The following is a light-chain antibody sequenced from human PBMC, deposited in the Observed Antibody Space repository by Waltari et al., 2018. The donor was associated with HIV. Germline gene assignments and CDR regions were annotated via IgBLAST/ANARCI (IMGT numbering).Light chain of an antibody. V-gene: IGLV3-1*01. J-gene: IGLJ2*01. CDR1: NLGHKH. Sequence: SSDWSQPPSVSVSSGQTVTITCSGDNLGHKHVYWYQQRLGQSPVLVMSQNNKRPSGIPERFSGSKSGNTASLTISGTQTVDEATYYCQAWTSPGSIFGGGTILTVL. CDR2: QNN. CDR3: QAWTSPGSI.